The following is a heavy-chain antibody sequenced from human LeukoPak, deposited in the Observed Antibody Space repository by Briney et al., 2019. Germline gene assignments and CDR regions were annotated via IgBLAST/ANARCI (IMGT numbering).Heavy chain of an antibody. D-gene: IGHD1-26*01. J-gene: IGHJ4*02. CDR2: ISSSGSTI. CDR1: GFTFSDYH. V-gene: IGHV3-11*01. Sequence: PGGSLRLSCAASGFTFSDYHMSWIRQAPGKGLEWVSYISSSGSTIYYADSVKGRFTISRDNAKNSLSLQMNSLRAEDTAVYYCARGTYSGTYYAWYYFDYWGQGTLVTVSS. CDR3: ARGTYSGTYYAWYYFDY.